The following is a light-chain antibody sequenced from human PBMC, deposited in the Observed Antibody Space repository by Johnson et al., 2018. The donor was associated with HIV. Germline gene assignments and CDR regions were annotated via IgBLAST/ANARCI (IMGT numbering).Light chain of an antibody. CDR1: SSNIGNNY. V-gene: IGLV1-51*02. J-gene: IGLJ1*01. CDR2: ENN. CDR3: GTWDSSLSAL. Sequence: QSVLTQPPSVSAAPGQKVTISCSGSSSNIGNNYVSWYQQLPGTAPTLLIYENNKRPSGIPDRFSVSKSGTSATLGITGLPTGDEADYYGGTWDSSLSALFGTGTKVTVL.